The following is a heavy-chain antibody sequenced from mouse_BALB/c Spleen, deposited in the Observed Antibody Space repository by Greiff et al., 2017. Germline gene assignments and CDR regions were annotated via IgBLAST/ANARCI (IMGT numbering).Heavy chain of an antibody. Sequence: QVHVKQSGAELARPGASVKLSCKASGYTFTSYWMQWVKQRPGQGLEWIGAIYPGDGDTRYTQKFKGKATLTADKSSSTAYMQLSSLASEDSAVYYCARKVEGYYAMDYWGQGTSVTVSS. D-gene: IGHD1-1*01. CDR1: GYTFTSYW. V-gene: IGHV1-87*01. J-gene: IGHJ4*01. CDR3: ARKVEGYYAMDY. CDR2: IYPGDGDT.